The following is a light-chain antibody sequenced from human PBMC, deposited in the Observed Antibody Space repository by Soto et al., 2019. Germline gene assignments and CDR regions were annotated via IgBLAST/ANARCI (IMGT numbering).Light chain of an antibody. J-gene: IGLJ2*01. Sequence: QSVLTQPPSMSGAPGQGVTISCTGSSSNIGAGYDVHWYQQVPGTAPKLLIYCNTNRPSGVPDRFSASKSGTSASLAISGLQAEDEADYYCQSYESSLSGWIFGGGTKVTVL. CDR3: QSYESSLSGWI. CDR2: CNT. CDR1: SSNIGAGYD. V-gene: IGLV1-40*01.